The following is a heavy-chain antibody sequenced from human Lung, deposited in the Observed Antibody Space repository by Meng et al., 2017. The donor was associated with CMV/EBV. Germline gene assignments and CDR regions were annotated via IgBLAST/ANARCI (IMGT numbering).Heavy chain of an antibody. CDR1: GGSISSGDYY. D-gene: IGHD5-18*01. V-gene: IGHV4-30-4*08. Sequence: VQLEEPGPGLVKPAQTLSLPCTVSGGSISSGDYYWSWIRKSPGKGLEWIGYIYYSGSTYYTPSLKSRVTISVDTSKNQFSLKLSSVTAADTAVYYCARALDTAMVTFDYWGQGTLVTVSS. CDR3: ARALDTAMVTFDY. CDR2: IYYSGST. J-gene: IGHJ4*02.